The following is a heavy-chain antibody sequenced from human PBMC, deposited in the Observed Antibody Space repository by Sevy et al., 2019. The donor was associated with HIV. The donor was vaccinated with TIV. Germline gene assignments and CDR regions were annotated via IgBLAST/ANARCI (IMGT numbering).Heavy chain of an antibody. CDR1: GFTFTDYA. Sequence: GGSLRLSCAASGFTFTDYAMTWVRQTPGKGLEWVSTIYNSGVGTYYADSVRGRFTISRDNSKHTLYLQMDSLRAGDTAVYYCAKAGGGWNYFDHSGQGTLVTVSS. V-gene: IGHV3-23*01. CDR3: AKAGGGWNYFDH. D-gene: IGHD6-19*01. CDR2: IYNSGVGT. J-gene: IGHJ4*02.